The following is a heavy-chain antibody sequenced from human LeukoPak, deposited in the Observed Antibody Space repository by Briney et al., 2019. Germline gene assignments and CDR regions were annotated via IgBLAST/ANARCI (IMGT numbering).Heavy chain of an antibody. J-gene: IGHJ4*02. Sequence: PGGSLRLSCAASGFTFSSYAMHWVRHAPGKGLEYVSAISSNGGSTYYANSVKGRFTISRDNSKNTLYLQMGSLRAEDTAVYYCARVAARVSLDYWGQGTLVTVSS. V-gene: IGHV3-64*01. CDR2: ISSNGGST. CDR1: GFTFSSYA. CDR3: ARVAARVSLDY. D-gene: IGHD2-15*01.